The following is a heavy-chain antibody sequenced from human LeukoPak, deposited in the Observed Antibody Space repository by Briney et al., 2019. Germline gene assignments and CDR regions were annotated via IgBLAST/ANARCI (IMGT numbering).Heavy chain of an antibody. CDR2: ISYDGSNK. D-gene: IGHD3-10*02. CDR1: GFTFSSYA. Sequence: GGSLRLSCAASGFTFSSYAMHWVRQAPGKGLEWVAVISYDGSNKYYADSVKGRFTISRDNSKNTLYLQMNSLRAEDTAVYYCARCSGYGMDVWGQGTTVTVSS. CDR3: ARCSGYGMDV. J-gene: IGHJ6*02. V-gene: IGHV3-30-3*01.